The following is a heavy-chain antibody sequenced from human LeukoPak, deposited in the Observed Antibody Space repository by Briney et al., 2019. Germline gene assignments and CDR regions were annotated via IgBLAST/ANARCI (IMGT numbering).Heavy chain of an antibody. J-gene: IGHJ4*02. CDR1: GFTLSKIS. V-gene: IGHV1-24*01. D-gene: IGHD3-22*01. CDR2: VGHEDGTT. Sequence: ASVRVSCKVSGFTLSKISIDWVRQSPGKGPKWMGRVGHEDGTTIHAQKFQGRFNMTVDTATDTAYLEMSSLMSADTAIYYCATGAIVFDYWGQGTLVTVSS. CDR3: ATGAIVFDY.